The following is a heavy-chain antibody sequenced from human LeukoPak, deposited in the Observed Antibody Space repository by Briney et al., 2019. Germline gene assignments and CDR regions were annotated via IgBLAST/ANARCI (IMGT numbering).Heavy chain of an antibody. CDR3: ARDNYVLPWFGELRNNNNWFDP. V-gene: IGHV4-4*07. Sequence: SETLSLTCTVSGGSISSYYWSWIRQPAGKGLEWIGRIYTSGSTNYNPSLKSRVTMSVDTSKNQFSLKLSSVTAADTAVYYCARDNYVLPWFGELRNNNNWFDPWGQGTLVTVSS. CDR2: IYTSGST. D-gene: IGHD3-10*01. CDR1: GGSISSYY. J-gene: IGHJ5*02.